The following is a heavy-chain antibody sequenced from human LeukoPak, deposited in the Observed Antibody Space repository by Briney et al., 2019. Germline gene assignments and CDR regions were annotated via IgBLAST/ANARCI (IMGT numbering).Heavy chain of an antibody. CDR1: GFTFSSYA. V-gene: IGHV3-23*01. CDR3: AKAAFTVTNYFNY. D-gene: IGHD4-11*01. Sequence: GGSLRLSCAASGFTFSSYAMNRVRQAPGKGLEWVSIISGTGGSTYYADSVKGRFTISRDNSKNTLYLHMNSLRAEDTAVYYCAKAAFTVTNYFNYWGQGTLVTVSS. CDR2: ISGTGGST. J-gene: IGHJ4*02.